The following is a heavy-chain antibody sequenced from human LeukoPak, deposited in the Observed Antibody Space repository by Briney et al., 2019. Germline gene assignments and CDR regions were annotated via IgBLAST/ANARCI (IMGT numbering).Heavy chain of an antibody. CDR2: ISSSSSYI. D-gene: IGHD6-19*01. CDR1: GFTFSSYS. CDR3: ARDFRIAVAGFDAFDI. V-gene: IGHV3-21*01. J-gene: IGHJ3*02. Sequence: GGSLRLSCAASGFTFSSYSMNWVRQAPGKGLEWVSSISSSSSYIYYADPVKGRFTISRDNAKNSLYLQMNSLRAEDTAVYYCARDFRIAVAGFDAFDIWGQGTMVTVSS.